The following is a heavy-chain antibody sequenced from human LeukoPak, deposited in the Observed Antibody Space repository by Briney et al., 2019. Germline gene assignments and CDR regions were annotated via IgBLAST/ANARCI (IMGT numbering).Heavy chain of an antibody. CDR2: ISHGGST. CDR3: ARGDTAMVTGMFGY. CDR1: GGSFSDDY. V-gene: IGHV4-34*01. Sequence: SETLSLTCAVYGGSFSDDYWSWIRQSPGKGLEWIGEISHGGSTNYNPSLKSRVTISVDTSKNQFSLKLSSVTAADTAVYYCARGDTAMVTGMFGYWGQGTLVTVSS. J-gene: IGHJ4*02. D-gene: IGHD5-18*01.